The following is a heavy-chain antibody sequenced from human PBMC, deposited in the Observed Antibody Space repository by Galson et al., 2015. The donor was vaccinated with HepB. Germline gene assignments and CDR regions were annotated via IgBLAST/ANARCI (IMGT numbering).Heavy chain of an antibody. CDR3: ARDRTYCGSPSCSRMGPNY. D-gene: IGHD2-2*01. V-gene: IGHV3-33*01. CDR1: GFNFPKYG. Sequence: SLRLSCATSGFNFPKYGMHGVGQAPGKGLEWVALIWSDGSDKHYADSVKGRFTISRDNSKNTVSLQMDSLRAEDTAVYYCARDRTYCGSPSCSRMGPNYWGQGTLVTVSS. J-gene: IGHJ4*02. CDR2: IWSDGSDK.